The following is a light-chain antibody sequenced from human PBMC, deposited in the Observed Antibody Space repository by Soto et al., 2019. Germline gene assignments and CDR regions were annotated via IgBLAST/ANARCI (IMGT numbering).Light chain of an antibody. Sequence: EIVLTQSPATLSLSPGERATLPCRASQSVSTSLAWYQQRPGQAPRLLIYDVSNRAAGVPARISGSGSGTDFTRTISNREPEEFAIYYCQERSNWPRLTFGGGTTVEIK. CDR1: QSVSTS. V-gene: IGKV3-11*01. J-gene: IGKJ4*01. CDR3: QERSNWPRLT. CDR2: DVS.